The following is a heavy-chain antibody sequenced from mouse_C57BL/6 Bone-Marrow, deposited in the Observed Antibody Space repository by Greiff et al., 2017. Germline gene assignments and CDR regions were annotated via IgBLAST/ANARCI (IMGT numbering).Heavy chain of an antibody. Sequence: VHVKQSGAELVRPGASVKLSCTASGFNIKDDYMHWVKQRPEQGLEWIGWIDPENGDTEYASKFQGKATITAVTSSNPAYLQLSGLTSEATAVYYCTTGHYYYWGQGTTLTVSS. CDR1: GFNIKDDY. D-gene: IGHD1-1*01. J-gene: IGHJ2*01. CDR2: IDPENGDT. V-gene: IGHV14-4*01. CDR3: TTGHYYY.